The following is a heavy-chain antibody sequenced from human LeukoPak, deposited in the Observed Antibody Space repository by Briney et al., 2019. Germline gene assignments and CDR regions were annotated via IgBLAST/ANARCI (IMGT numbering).Heavy chain of an antibody. J-gene: IGHJ3*02. CDR3: ARARYANAWYAFDI. D-gene: IGHD2-2*01. Sequence: SETLSLTCTVSGGSVSSYYWSWIRRPPGRGLEWIAYLSHSGSSDTNPSLTSRVTTLVDTSKNQFSLKLTSVTAADTAVYYCARARYANAWYAFDIWGHGTMVTVSS. CDR1: GGSVSSYY. V-gene: IGHV4-59*02. CDR2: LSHSGSS.